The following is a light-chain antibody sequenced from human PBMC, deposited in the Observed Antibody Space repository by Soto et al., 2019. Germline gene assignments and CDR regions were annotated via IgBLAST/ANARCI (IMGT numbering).Light chain of an antibody. V-gene: IGLV7-46*01. J-gene: IGLJ1*01. CDR3: MLTHSGARV. CDR1: TGAVTSGHY. CDR2: DTD. Sequence: QAVVTQEPSLTVSPGGTVTLTCGSSTGAVTSGHYPYWFQQKPGQAPRTLIYDTDNKHSWTPARFSGSLLGGKAALTLSGAQPEDEADFYCMLTHSGARVFGSGTKGTVL.